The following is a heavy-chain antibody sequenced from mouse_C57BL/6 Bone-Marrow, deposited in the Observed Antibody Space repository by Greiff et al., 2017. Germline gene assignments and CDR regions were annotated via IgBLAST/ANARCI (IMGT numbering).Heavy chain of an antibody. Sequence: EVKLMESGGGLVQPGGSLKLSCAASGFTFSDYYMYWVRQTPEKRLEWVAYISNGGGSTYYPATVKGRFTISRDNAKNTLYLQMSRLKSEDTAMYYCERQRLLLPLWYFDVWGTGTTVTVSS. J-gene: IGHJ1*03. CDR2: ISNGGGST. CDR3: ERQRLLLPLWYFDV. V-gene: IGHV5-12*01. CDR1: GFTFSDYY. D-gene: IGHD1-1*01.